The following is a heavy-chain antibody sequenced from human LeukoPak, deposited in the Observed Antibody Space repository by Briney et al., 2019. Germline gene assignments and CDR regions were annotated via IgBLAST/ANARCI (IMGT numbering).Heavy chain of an antibody. Sequence: GGSLRLTCAASGCTFSSYGMHWVRQAPGKGLEWVAVIWYDGSNKYYADSVKGRFTISRDNSKNTLYLQMNSLRAEDTAVYYCARQYLGYCSSTSCHSGDYGMDVWGKGTTVIVSS. V-gene: IGHV3-33*01. CDR1: GCTFSSYG. CDR3: ARQYLGYCSSTSCHSGDYGMDV. CDR2: IWYDGSNK. D-gene: IGHD2-2*01. J-gene: IGHJ6*04.